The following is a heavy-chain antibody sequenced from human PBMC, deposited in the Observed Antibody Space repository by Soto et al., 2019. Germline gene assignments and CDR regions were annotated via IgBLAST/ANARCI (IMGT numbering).Heavy chain of an antibody. Sequence: GGSLRLSCAASGFTFSSYWMNWVRQAPGKGPVWVSRINNDGSTTSYADSVKGRFTISRDNAKNTLYLQMNSLRAEDTAVYYCARDARVAGKAEYFQHWGQGTLVTVSS. CDR3: ARDARVAGKAEYFQH. CDR2: INNDGSTT. V-gene: IGHV3-74*01. D-gene: IGHD6-19*01. J-gene: IGHJ1*01. CDR1: GFTFSSYW.